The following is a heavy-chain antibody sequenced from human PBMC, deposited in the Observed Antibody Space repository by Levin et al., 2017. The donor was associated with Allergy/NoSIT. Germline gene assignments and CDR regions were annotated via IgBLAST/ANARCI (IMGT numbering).Heavy chain of an antibody. V-gene: IGHV1-69*06. D-gene: IGHD2-15*01. CDR3: ATPGGSCYGPCVNYYYYYMDV. J-gene: IGHJ6*03. CDR2: IIPIFGTA. Sequence: ASVKVSCKASGGTFSSYAISWVRQAPGQGLEWMGGIIPIFGTANYAQKFQGRVTITADKSTSTAYMELSSLRSEDTAVYYCATPGGSCYGPCVNYYYYYMDVWGKGTTVTVSS. CDR1: GGTFSSYA.